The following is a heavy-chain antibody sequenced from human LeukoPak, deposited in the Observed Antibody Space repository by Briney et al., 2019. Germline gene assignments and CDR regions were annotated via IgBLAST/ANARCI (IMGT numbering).Heavy chain of an antibody. D-gene: IGHD3-22*01. V-gene: IGHV3-7*01. J-gene: IGHJ4*02. CDR1: GFTFSNYW. CDR2: IKQDGSEK. CDR3: ARGSVTMI. Sequence: GGSLRLYCAASGFTFSNYWMTWDRQAPGKGLEWVANIKQDGSEKYYVDSVKGRFTISRDNAENSLYLQMNSLRAEDTAVYYCARGSVTMIWGQGTLVTVSS.